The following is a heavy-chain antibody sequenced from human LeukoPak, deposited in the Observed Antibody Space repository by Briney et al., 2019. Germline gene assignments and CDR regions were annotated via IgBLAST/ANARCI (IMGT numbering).Heavy chain of an antibody. D-gene: IGHD3-3*01. CDR2: ISSSSTYI. CDR3: ARVYAPSKDDFWSGYYTSPGFDY. J-gene: IGHJ4*02. Sequence: GGSLRLSCAASGLAFSTYSMSWVRQAPGKGLEWVSSISSSSTYIYYADYADSVKGRFTVSRDNAENSLYLQMNSLRAEDTAVYYCARVYAPSKDDFWSGYYTSPGFDYWGQGTLVTVSS. CDR1: GLAFSTYS. V-gene: IGHV3-21*01.